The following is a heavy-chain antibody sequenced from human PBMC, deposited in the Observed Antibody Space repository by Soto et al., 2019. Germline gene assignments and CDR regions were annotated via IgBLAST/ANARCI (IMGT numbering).Heavy chain of an antibody. CDR3: AKGGRQWLVTSDFSY. J-gene: IGHJ4*02. D-gene: IGHD6-19*01. V-gene: IGHV3-30*18. CDR1: GVTFSDYA. CDR2: VSHDGRNT. Sequence: VQLVESGGGVGQPGRSLRLSCAASGVTFSDYAMHWVRQAPGKGLEWVAVVSHDGRNTHYEDSVKGRVTISRDSSKNTVSLEMTSLRAEDTAVSYCAKGGRQWLVTSDFSYWGQGALVTVSS.